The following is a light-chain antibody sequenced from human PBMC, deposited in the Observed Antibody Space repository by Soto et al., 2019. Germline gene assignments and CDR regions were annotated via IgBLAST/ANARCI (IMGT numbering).Light chain of an antibody. Sequence: EIVMTQSPATLSVSPGERATLSCRASQSVSGNLAWYQQKPGQAPRLLIYGASTRANGIPARFSGSGSGTEFTLTISSLQSEDFAVYYCQQYDSSVWTFGQGTKVEVK. J-gene: IGKJ1*01. CDR1: QSVSGN. CDR2: GAS. V-gene: IGKV3-15*01. CDR3: QQYDSSVWT.